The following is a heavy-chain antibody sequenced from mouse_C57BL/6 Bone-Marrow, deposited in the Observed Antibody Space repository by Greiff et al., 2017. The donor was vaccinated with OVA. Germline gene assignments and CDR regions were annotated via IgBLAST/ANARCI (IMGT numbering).Heavy chain of an antibody. CDR2: ISDGGSYT. CDR3: ARDGYSNYFDY. J-gene: IGHJ2*01. V-gene: IGHV5-4*01. CDR1: GFTFSSYA. Sequence: EVKLEESGGGLVKPGGSLKLSCAASGFTFSSYAMSWVRQTPEKRLEWVATISDGGSYTYYPDNVKGRFTISRDNAKNNLYLQMSHLKSEDTAMYYCARDGYSNYFDYWGQGTTLTVSS. D-gene: IGHD2-5*01.